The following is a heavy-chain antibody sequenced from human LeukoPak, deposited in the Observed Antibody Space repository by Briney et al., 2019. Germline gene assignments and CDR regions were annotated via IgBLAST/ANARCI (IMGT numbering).Heavy chain of an antibody. J-gene: IGHJ6*02. D-gene: IGHD3-3*01. V-gene: IGHV4-30-4*01. Sequence: PSETLSLTCTVSGGSISSGDYYWRWIRQPPGKGLEWIGYIYYSGSTYYNPSLKSRVAISVDTSKNQFSLKLSSVTAADTAVYYCARKYYDEDYYYYGMDVWGQGTTVTVSS. CDR3: ARKYYDEDYYYYGMDV. CDR1: GGSISSGDYY. CDR2: IYYSGST.